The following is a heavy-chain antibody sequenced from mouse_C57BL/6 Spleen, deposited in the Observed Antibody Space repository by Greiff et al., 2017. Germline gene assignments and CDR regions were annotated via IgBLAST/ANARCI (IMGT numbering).Heavy chain of an antibody. V-gene: IGHV1-81*01. D-gene: IGHD1-1*01. CDR1: GYTFTSYG. CDR2: IYPRSGNT. J-gene: IGHJ4*01. CDR3: ARPTDAAMDY. Sequence: VQLQQSGAELARPGASVKLSCKASGYTFTSYGISWVKQRPGQGLEWIGEIYPRSGNTYYNEKFKGKDTLTADKSSSTAYMELRSLTSEDPAVYFCARPTDAAMDYWGQGTSVTVSS.